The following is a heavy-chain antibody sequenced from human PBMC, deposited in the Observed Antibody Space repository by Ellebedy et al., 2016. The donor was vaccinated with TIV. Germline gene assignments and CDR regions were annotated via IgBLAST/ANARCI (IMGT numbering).Heavy chain of an antibody. D-gene: IGHD3-10*01. V-gene: IGHV3-74*01. J-gene: IGHJ5*01. CDR3: ARDHYGYKWFDS. CDR2: INSDGSSV. Sequence: GESLKISCAASGFTFSDYWMHWVRQAPGTGLVWVSRINSDGSSVDYADPVKGRCSHSRENAKNTLYLENNRLRAEDTDVYFWARDHYGYKWFDSWGRGTLVTVSS. CDR1: GFTFSDYW.